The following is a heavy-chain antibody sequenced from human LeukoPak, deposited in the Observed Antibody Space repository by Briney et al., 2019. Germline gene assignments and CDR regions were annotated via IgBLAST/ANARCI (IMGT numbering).Heavy chain of an antibody. J-gene: IGHJ4*02. CDR2: IWYDGSKK. V-gene: IGHV3-33*01. CDR3: ARDYCSTTTCLDY. D-gene: IGHD2-2*01. CDR1: GFTFSNYG. Sequence: GGSLRLSCAASGFTFSNYGMQWVRQAPGHGLEWVAVIWYDGSKKYYADSVKGRFIISRDDSKNTLYLQMNSLRAEDTALYYCARDYCSTTTCLDYWGRGTLVTVSS.